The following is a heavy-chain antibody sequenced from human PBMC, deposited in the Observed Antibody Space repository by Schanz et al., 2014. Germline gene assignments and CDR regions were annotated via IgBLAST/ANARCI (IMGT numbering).Heavy chain of an antibody. Sequence: EVQLLESGGGLVRPGGSLRLSCAASGFTFSNYAMSWVRQAPGKGLEWVSAISGSGGSTYYADSVKGRFTVSRDSGQNSLYLQMNSLRAGDTAVYYCARPRFDYGEVDYWGQGTLVTVSS. J-gene: IGHJ4*02. CDR3: ARPRFDYGEVDY. CDR1: GFTFSNYA. V-gene: IGHV3-23*01. CDR2: ISGSGGST. D-gene: IGHD4-17*01.